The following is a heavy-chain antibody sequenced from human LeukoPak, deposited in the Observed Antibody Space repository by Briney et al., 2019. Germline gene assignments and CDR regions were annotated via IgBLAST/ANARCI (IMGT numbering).Heavy chain of an antibody. D-gene: IGHD5-18*01. Sequence: SETLSLTCTVSGASISNGNSYWSWIRQHPGEGLEWIGYFYNTGYDNPSLKGRGTISVDTSKNQFSLELRSVTPADTAVYYCARETGGGDSYGVWGQGTLVTVSS. J-gene: IGHJ4*02. V-gene: IGHV4-31*03. CDR3: ARETGGGDSYGV. CDR2: FYNTG. CDR1: GASISNGNSY.